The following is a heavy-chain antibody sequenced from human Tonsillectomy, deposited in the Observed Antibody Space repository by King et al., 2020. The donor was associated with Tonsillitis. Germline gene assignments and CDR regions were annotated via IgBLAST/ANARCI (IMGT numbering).Heavy chain of an antibody. CDR2: IYYSWST. J-gene: IGHJ4*02. Sequence: QLQESGPVLVKPSETLSLTCTFSCGSLSSRSYYLGWTRHPPWKGLEWIGSIYYSWSTYYNPPLKSRLTISVDTSKNQFSLKLRSVTAADTAVYYCARGGTSSSFDYWGQGTLVTVSS. V-gene: IGHV4-39*01. CDR3: ARGGTSSSFDY. D-gene: IGHD6-13*01. CDR1: CGSLSSRSYY.